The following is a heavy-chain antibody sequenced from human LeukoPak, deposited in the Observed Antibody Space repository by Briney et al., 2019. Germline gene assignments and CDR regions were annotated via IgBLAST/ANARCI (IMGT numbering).Heavy chain of an antibody. J-gene: IGHJ4*02. V-gene: IGHV4-61*02. CDR1: GGSISSGNYF. CDR2: IYTSGST. CDR3: ARGPDTYSSGWYPFDY. Sequence: PSETLSLTCTVSGGSISSGNYFWSWIRQPAGMGLEWIGRIYTSGSTNYNPSLKSRVTISVDTSKNQFSLQLNSVTPEDTAVYYCARGPDTYSSGWYPFDYWGQGTLVTVSS. D-gene: IGHD6-19*01.